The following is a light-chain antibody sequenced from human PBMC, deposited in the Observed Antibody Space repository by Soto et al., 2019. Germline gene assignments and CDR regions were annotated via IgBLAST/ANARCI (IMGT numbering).Light chain of an antibody. J-gene: IGLJ2*01. Sequence: QLVLTQSPSASASLGASVKLTCTLSSGHRSYAIAWHQQQPEKGPRYLMKLNSDGSHSKGDGIPDRLSGSSSGAERYLTISSLQSEDEADYYCQTWGRGIVVFGGGTKRTVL. CDR2: LNSDGSH. CDR1: SGHRSYA. V-gene: IGLV4-69*02. CDR3: QTWGRGIVV.